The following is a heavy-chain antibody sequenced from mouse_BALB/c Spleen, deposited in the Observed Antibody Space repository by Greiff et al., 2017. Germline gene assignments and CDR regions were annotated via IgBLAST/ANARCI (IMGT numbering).Heavy chain of an antibody. J-gene: IGHJ4*01. V-gene: IGHV1-69*02. D-gene: IGHD2-1*01. Sequence: QVQLKQPGAELVRPGASVKLSCKASGYTFTSYWINWVKQRPGQGLEWIGNIYPSDSYTNYNQKFKDKATLTVDKSSSTAYMQLSSPTSEDSAVYYCTRSRGNYGYYAMDYWGQGTSVTVSS. CDR1: GYTFTSYW. CDR3: TRSRGNYGYYAMDY. CDR2: IYPSDSYT.